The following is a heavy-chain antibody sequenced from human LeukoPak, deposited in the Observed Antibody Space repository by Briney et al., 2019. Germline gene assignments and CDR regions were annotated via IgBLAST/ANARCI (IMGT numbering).Heavy chain of an antibody. D-gene: IGHD1-14*01. CDR3: AQLGAGPTPEAFHY. Sequence: GALRLSCAASGFTFSSYAMSWVRQAPGKGLEWVSAITAIGGTTFYADSVKGRFTISRDNSKNTLYLQMNSLRAEDTAVYYCAQLGAGPTPEAFHYWGQGTLVTVSS. CDR1: GFTFSSYA. V-gene: IGHV3-23*01. CDR2: ITAIGGTT. J-gene: IGHJ4*02.